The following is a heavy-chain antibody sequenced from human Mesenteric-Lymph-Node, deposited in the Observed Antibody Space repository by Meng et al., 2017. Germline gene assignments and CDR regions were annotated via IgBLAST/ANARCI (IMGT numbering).Heavy chain of an antibody. CDR1: GFIFSSYG. D-gene: IGHD6-13*01. Sequence: GESLKISCAASGFIFSSYGMHWVRQAPGKGLEWVAVIWYDGSNKYYADSVKGRFTISRDNSKNTLYLQMNSLRAEDTAVYYCARDGAAARFGTAPFGIWGQGTMVTVSS. J-gene: IGHJ3*02. CDR2: IWYDGSNK. V-gene: IGHV3-33*08. CDR3: ARDGAAARFGTAPFGI.